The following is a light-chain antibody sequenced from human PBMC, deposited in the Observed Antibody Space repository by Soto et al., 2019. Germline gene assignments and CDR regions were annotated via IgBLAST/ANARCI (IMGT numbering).Light chain of an antibody. J-gene: IGLJ1*01. CDR3: FTDAGSYTFV. Sequence: QSALTQPRSVSGSPGQSVTISCTGTSSDVGGYSYVSWYQQHPGKDPKLLIYAVTTRPSGITVRFSGSKSGNTASLTISGLQAEYEAHGYCFTDAGSYTFVFGTGTTVTVL. V-gene: IGLV2-11*01. CDR2: AVT. CDR1: SSDVGGYSY.